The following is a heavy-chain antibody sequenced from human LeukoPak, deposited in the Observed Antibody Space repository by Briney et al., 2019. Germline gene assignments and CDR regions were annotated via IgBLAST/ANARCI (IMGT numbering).Heavy chain of an antibody. J-gene: IGHJ6*04. CDR3: AKVREDIIIIPAALDV. Sequence: GGSLRLSCAASGFTFSSYAMNWVRQAPGKGLEWVSAIGGGGGSKYYADSVKGRFTISRASSKNTLYLQMNSLRAEDTAVYYCAKVREDIIIIPAALDVWGKGTTVTVSS. CDR2: IGGGGGSK. CDR1: GFTFSSYA. V-gene: IGHV3-23*01. D-gene: IGHD2-2*01.